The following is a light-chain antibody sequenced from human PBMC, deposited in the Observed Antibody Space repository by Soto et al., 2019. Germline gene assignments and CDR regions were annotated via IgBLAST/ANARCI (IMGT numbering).Light chain of an antibody. CDR1: SSDVGAYNF. V-gene: IGLV2-14*01. Sequence: QSALTQPASVSGSPGQSITISCTGTSSDVGAYNFVSWYQQHPGKVPKLMIYDLSNRPSGVSNRFSGSKSGNTASLTISGLQAEDEADYYCSSYTSSATYVFGTGTQLTVL. CDR2: DLS. J-gene: IGLJ1*01. CDR3: SSYTSSATYV.